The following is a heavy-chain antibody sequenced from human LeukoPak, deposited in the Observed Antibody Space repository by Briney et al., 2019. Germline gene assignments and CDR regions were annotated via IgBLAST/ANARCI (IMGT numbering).Heavy chain of an antibody. CDR1: GGTFSSYA. J-gene: IGHJ3*02. D-gene: IGHD6-13*01. Sequence: GSSVKISCKGSGGTFSSYAISWVRQATGQGLEWVGGMIPIFGTANYAQKFQGRVTITTDESTSTAYMELSSLRSEDTAVYYCARDLYSSSWYGAFDIWGQGTMVTVSS. V-gene: IGHV1-69*05. CDR3: ARDLYSSSWYGAFDI. CDR2: MIPIFGTA.